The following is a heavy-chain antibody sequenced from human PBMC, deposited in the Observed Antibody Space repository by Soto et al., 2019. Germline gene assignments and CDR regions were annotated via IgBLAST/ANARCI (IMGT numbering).Heavy chain of an antibody. J-gene: IGHJ4*02. CDR1: GGSISNFY. CDR2: ISYSGNT. D-gene: IGHD2-8*01. V-gene: IGHV4-59*01. CDR3: ARAPMVLSRSYFDS. Sequence: QVHLRESGPGLVKPSETLSLSCTVSGGSISNFYWSWIRQPPGKGLEWIGYISYSGNTNYNPSLKCRISISVDTPKNQFSPNLTSVTPADTAVYYGARAPMVLSRSYFDSWGQGTPVTVAS.